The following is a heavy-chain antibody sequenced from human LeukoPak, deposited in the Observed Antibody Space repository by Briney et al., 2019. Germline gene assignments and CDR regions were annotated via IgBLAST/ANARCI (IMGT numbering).Heavy chain of an antibody. Sequence: GGSVTLPCAASGFTFSSYGMHWLRQATGKGLEWVAFIWYDGSNKYYAHSVKGRYTISRDNCQSTLYLQMNSLRAEHTAVNYCAKDLKTGGYYENAFDMWGQGTMVTVSS. J-gene: IGHJ3*02. CDR2: IWYDGSNK. CDR1: GFTFSSYG. D-gene: IGHD3-22*01. CDR3: AKDLKTGGYYENAFDM. V-gene: IGHV3-30*02.